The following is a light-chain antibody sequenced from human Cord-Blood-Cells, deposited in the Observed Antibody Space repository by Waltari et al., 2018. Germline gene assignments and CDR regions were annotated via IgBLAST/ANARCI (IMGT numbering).Light chain of an antibody. CDR1: QSVSSY. Sequence: DIVLTHSPATLSLSPGERATLSCRASQSVSSYLAWYQQKPGQAPRLLIYDASNRATGIPARFSGSGSGTDFTLTISSLEPEDFAVYYCQQRRNWWTFGQGTKVEIK. J-gene: IGKJ1*01. CDR2: DAS. CDR3: QQRRNWWT. V-gene: IGKV3-11*01.